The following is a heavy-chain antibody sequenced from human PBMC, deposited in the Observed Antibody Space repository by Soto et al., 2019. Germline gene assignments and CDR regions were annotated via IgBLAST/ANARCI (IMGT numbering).Heavy chain of an antibody. J-gene: IGHJ6*02. CDR3: ARDIPATYYDYYGMDV. D-gene: IGHD2-15*01. Sequence: EVQLVESGGGLVKPGGSLRLSCAASGFTFSSYSMNWVRQAPGKGLEWVSSISSSSSYIYYADSVKGRFTISRDNAKNSLYLQMNSLRAEDTAVYYCARDIPATYYDYYGMDVWGQGTTVTVSS. CDR1: GFTFSSYS. CDR2: ISSSSSYI. V-gene: IGHV3-21*01.